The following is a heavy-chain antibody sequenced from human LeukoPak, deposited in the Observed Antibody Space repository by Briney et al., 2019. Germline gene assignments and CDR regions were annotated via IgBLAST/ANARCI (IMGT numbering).Heavy chain of an antibody. CDR1: GASISSSSYS. CDR2: ISYSGNT. V-gene: IGHV4-39*01. CDR3: ARLRDEGYSYGSLDY. J-gene: IGHJ4*02. D-gene: IGHD5-18*01. Sequence: SETLSLTCTVSGASISSSSYSWGWIRQPPGKGLQWIGSISYSGNTYYNPSLKSRVTISVDTSKKQLSLKLRSVTAADTAVYYCARLRDEGYSYGSLDYWGQGTLVTVSS.